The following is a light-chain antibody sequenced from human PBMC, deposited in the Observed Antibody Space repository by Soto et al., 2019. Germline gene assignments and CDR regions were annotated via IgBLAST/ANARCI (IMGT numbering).Light chain of an antibody. V-gene: IGKV3D-15*01. CDR3: QQYNNWPPWT. Sequence: EIVFTQSPGTLSLSPGERATLSCRASQSVGSYLAWFQQTPGQAPRLLIYDTSNRATGIPARFSGSGSGTEFTLTISSLQSEDFAVYYCQQYNNWPPWTFGQGTKVDIK. CDR1: QSVGSY. J-gene: IGKJ1*01. CDR2: DTS.